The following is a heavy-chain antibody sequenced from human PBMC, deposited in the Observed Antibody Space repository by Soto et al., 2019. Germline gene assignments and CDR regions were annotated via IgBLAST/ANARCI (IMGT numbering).Heavy chain of an antibody. J-gene: IGHJ4*02. V-gene: IGHV4-34*01. CDR3: ARSGGNPAFDY. D-gene: IGHD2-15*01. CDR1: GGSFSGYY. Sequence: QVQLQQWGAGLLKPSETLSLTCAVYGGSFSGYYWSWIRQPPGKGLEWIGEINHSGSTNYNPSLKSXATRSXXTSKNQFSLKLSSVTAADTAVYYCARSGGNPAFDYWGQGTLVTVSS. CDR2: INHSGST.